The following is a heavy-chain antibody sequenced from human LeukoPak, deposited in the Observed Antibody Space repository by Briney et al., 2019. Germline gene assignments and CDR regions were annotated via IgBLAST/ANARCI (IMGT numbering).Heavy chain of an antibody. CDR2: INPSGGST. D-gene: IGHD2-15*01. CDR3: ARDRRIGKTLDY. V-gene: IGHV1-46*01. Sequence: ASVTVSCTASGYTFTSYYMHWVRQAPGQGLEWMGIINPSGGSTSYAQKFQGRVTMTRDTSTSTVYMELSSLRSEDTAVYYCARDRRIGKTLDYWGQGTLVTVSS. J-gene: IGHJ4*02. CDR1: GYTFTSYY.